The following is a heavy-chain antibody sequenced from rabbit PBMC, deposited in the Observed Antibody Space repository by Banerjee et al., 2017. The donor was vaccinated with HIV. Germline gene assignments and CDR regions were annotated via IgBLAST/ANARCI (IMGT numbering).Heavy chain of an antibody. V-gene: IGHV1S45*01. CDR1: GFTLSSYW. Sequence: QEQLEESGGDLVTLGGSLKLSCTASGFTLSSYWICWVRQAPGKGLEWIACISGYSGSTYYATWAKGRFTISKTSSTVTLQLNSLTAADTATYFCARKPSGNRDYGAMALWGPGTLVTVS. CDR2: ISGYSGST. J-gene: IGHJ4*01. D-gene: IGHD8-1*01. CDR3: ARKPSGNRDYGAMAL.